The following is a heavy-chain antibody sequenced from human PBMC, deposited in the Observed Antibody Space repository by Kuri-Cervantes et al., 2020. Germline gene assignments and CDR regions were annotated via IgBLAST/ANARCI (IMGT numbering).Heavy chain of an antibody. CDR2: ISNSGGST. V-gene: IGHV3-23*01. CDR3: ANRRDAFDI. CDR1: GFTFSSYG. Sequence: GESLKISCAVSGFTFSSYGMHWVRQAPGKGLEWVSGISNSGGSTYYADSVKGRFTISRDNSKNTLYLQMNSLRAEDTAVYYCANRRDAFDIWGQGTMVTVSS. J-gene: IGHJ3*02.